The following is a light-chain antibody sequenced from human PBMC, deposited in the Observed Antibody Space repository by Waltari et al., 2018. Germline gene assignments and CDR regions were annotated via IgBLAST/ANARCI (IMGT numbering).Light chain of an antibody. CDR3: AAWDDSLSGHWV. V-gene: IGLV1-47*01. CDR1: SSNIGRTY. CDR2: RNN. J-gene: IGLJ3*02. Sequence: QTVRTQPPSASGTPGQTVTIPCSRCSSNIGRTYLTQYQQLPGTAPKLLIYRNNQRPSGVPDRFSGSKSGTSASLAISGLRSEDEADYYCAAWDDSLSGHWVFGGGTKLTVL.